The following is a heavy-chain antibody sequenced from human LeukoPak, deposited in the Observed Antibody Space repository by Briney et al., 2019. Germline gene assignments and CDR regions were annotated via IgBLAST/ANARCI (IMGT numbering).Heavy chain of an antibody. D-gene: IGHD3-10*01. V-gene: IGHV4-34*01. CDR2: INHSGST. CDR3: ARDYYGSGSYHGY. CDR1: GGSFSGYY. Sequence: SETLSLTCAVYGGSFSGYYWSWIRQPPGKGLEWIGEINHSGSTNYNPSLKSRVTISVDTSKNQFSLKLSSVTAADTAVYYCARDYYGSGSYHGYWGQGTLVTVSS. J-gene: IGHJ4*02.